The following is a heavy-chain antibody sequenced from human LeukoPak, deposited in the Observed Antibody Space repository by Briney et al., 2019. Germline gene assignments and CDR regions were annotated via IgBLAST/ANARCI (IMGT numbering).Heavy chain of an antibody. V-gene: IGHV4-39*07. CDR3: ARAYSFSI. Sequence: SETLSLTCTVSGGSISSSSYYWGWIRQPPGKGLEWIGTIYYSGSTYYNPSLKSRVTISVDTSKNQFSLKLSSVTAADTAVYYCARAYSFSIWGQGTMVTVSS. J-gene: IGHJ3*02. CDR2: IYYSGST. CDR1: GGSISSSSYY. D-gene: IGHD1-26*01.